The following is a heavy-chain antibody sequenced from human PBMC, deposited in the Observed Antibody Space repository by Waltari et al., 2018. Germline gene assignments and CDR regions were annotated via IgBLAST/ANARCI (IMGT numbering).Heavy chain of an antibody. CDR2: IIPIFGTA. CDR3: ARYCSGGSCYSGGGMDV. CDR1: GGTFSSYA. J-gene: IGHJ6*02. D-gene: IGHD2-15*01. V-gene: IGHV1-69*08. Sequence: QVQLVQSGAEVKKPGSSVKVSCKASGGTFSSYAISWVRQAPGQGLEWMGRIIPIFGTANYAQKFQGRVTITADKSTSTAYMELSSLRSEDTAVYYCARYCSGGSCYSGGGMDVWGQGTTVTVSS.